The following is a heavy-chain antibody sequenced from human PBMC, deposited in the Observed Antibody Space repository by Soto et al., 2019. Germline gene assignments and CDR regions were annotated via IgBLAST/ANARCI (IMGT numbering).Heavy chain of an antibody. V-gene: IGHV3-30*18. CDR2: ISYDGSNK. CDR1: GFTFSSYG. CDR3: AKDKVVVITTHY. D-gene: IGHD3-22*01. J-gene: IGHJ4*02. Sequence: QVQLVESGGGVVQPGRSLRLSCAASGFTFSSYGMHWVRQAPGKGLEWVAVISYDGSNKYYADSVKGRFTISRDNSKNTLYLQKNSLRAEDTAVYYCAKDKVVVITTHYWGQGTLVTVSS.